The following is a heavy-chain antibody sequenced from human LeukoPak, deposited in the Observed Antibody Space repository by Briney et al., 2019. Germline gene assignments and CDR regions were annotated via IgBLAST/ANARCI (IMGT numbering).Heavy chain of an antibody. CDR2: IYTDGGRT. V-gene: IGHV3-74*01. J-gene: IGHJ4*02. CDR3: ARGSDGWYVDY. D-gene: IGHD5-24*01. Sequence: GGSLRLSCAGSEFTFSSHWMHWVRQAPGKGLVWVSRIYTDGGRTTYADSVEGRVTISRDNARNTLYLQMNSLRAEDTAVYYCARGSDGWYVDYWGQGTLVTVSS. CDR1: EFTFSSHW.